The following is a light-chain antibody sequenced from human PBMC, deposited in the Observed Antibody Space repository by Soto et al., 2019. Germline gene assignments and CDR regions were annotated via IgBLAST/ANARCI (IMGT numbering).Light chain of an antibody. Sequence: QSALTQPASVSGSPGQSIIISCTGTSSDVGGYNYVSWYQQHPDKAPKLMIYEVSNRPSGVSNRFSGSKSGNTASLTISGLQAEDEADYYCSSYTSSSTVVFGGGTKLTVL. V-gene: IGLV2-14*01. CDR1: SSDVGGYNY. J-gene: IGLJ2*01. CDR3: SSYTSSSTVV. CDR2: EVS.